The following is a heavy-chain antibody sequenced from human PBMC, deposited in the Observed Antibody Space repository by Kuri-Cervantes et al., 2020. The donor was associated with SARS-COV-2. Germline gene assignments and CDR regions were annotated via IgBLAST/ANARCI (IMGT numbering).Heavy chain of an antibody. CDR3: ARDPPLYGSGSHDWFDP. CDR1: GFTFSSYW. Sequence: GESLKISCAASGFTFSSYWMHWVRQAPGKGLVWVSRINSYGSSTSYADSVKGRLTISRDNAKNTLYLQMDSLRAEDTAVYYCARDPPLYGSGSHDWFDPWGQGTLVTVSS. D-gene: IGHD3-10*01. J-gene: IGHJ5*02. V-gene: IGHV3-74*01. CDR2: INSYGSST.